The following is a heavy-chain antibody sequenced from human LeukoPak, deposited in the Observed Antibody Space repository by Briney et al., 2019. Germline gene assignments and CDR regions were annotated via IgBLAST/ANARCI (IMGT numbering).Heavy chain of an antibody. D-gene: IGHD3-3*01. CDR1: GYTFTGYY. V-gene: IGHV1-2*02. CDR2: VNPNSGGT. Sequence: ASVKASCKASGYTFTGYYMHWVRQAPGQGLEWMGCVNPNSGGTNYAQKFQGRVTMTRDTSISTAYMELSRLRSDDTAVYYCARVLTILRRGGDYYYYMDVWGKGTTVTVSS. CDR3: ARVLTILRRGGDYYYYMDV. J-gene: IGHJ6*03.